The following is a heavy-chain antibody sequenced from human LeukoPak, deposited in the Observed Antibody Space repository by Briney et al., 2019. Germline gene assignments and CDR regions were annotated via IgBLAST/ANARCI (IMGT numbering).Heavy chain of an antibody. CDR2: IYYSGST. V-gene: IGHV4-59*01. CDR3: ARSSANLIDY. Sequence: PSETLSLTCTVSGGSISSYYWSWIRQPPGKGLEWIGYIYYSGSTNCNPSLKSRVTISVDTSKNQFSLKLSSVTAADTAVYYCARSSANLIDYWGQGTLVTVSS. J-gene: IGHJ4*02. CDR1: GGSISSYY.